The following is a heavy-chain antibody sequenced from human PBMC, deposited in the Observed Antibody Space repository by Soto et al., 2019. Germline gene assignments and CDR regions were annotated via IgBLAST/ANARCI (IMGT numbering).Heavy chain of an antibody. CDR2: ISSSSSTI. J-gene: IGHJ6*03. CDR3: ARESTSCYGSCYMDV. Sequence: GGSLRLSCAASGVTCISYSMNWVRQAPGKGLEWVSYISSSSSTIYYADSVKGRFTISRDNAKNSLYLQMNSLRAEDTAVYYCARESTSCYGSCYMDVWGKGTTATV. D-gene: IGHD2-2*01. V-gene: IGHV3-48*01. CDR1: GVTCISYS.